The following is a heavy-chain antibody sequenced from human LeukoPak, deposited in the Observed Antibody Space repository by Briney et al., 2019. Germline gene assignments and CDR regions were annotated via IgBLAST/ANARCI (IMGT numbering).Heavy chain of an antibody. V-gene: IGHV4-34*01. D-gene: IGHD3-10*01. CDR1: GGSFSGYY. CDR2: INHSGST. Sequence: SETLSLTCAVYGGSFSGYYWSWIRQPPGKGLEWIGEINHSGSTNYNPSLKSRVTISVDTSKNQFSLKLSSVTAADTAVYHCARGPITMVRGALRYYYGMDVWGKGTTVTVSS. J-gene: IGHJ6*04. CDR3: ARGPITMVRGALRYYYGMDV.